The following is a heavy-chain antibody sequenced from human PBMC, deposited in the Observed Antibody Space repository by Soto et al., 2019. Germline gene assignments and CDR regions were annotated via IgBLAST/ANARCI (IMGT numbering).Heavy chain of an antibody. CDR2: ISSSSSYI. D-gene: IGHD5-18*01. CDR3: ARKGYSYGLRPYYFDY. J-gene: IGHJ4*02. V-gene: IGHV3-21*01. CDR1: GFTFSSYS. Sequence: PGGSLRLSCAASGFTFSSYSMNWVRQAPGKGLEWVSSISSSSSYIYYADSVKGRFTISRDNAKNSLYLQMNSLRAKDTAVYYCARKGYSYGLRPYYFDYWGQGTLVTVSS.